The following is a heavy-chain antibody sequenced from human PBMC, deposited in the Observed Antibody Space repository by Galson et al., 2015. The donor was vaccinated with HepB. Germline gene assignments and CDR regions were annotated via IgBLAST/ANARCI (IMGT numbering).Heavy chain of an antibody. J-gene: IGHJ4*02. CDR2: TYYRSKWYN. D-gene: IGHD4-11*01. CDR1: GDSVSRNSAA. Sequence: CAISGDSVSRNSAAWNWIRQSPLRGLEWLGRTYYRSKWYNDYAVSVQGRITINPDTSKNQFSLHLNSVTPEDTAVYYCARDRTDPLTNYYFDCWGQGTLVTVSS. CDR3: ARDRTDPLTNYYFDC. V-gene: IGHV6-1*01.